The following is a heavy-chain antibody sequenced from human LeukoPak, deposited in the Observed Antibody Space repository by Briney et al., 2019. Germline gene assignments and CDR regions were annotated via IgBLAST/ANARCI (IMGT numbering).Heavy chain of an antibody. CDR2: INPNSGGT. V-gene: IGHV1-2*06. Sequence: ASVKVSCKASGYTFTGYYMHWVRQAPGQGLEWMGRINPNSGGTSYAQKFQGRVTMTRDTSISTAYMELRSLRSDDTAVYYCARDVGADFPNWFDPWGQGTLVTVSS. J-gene: IGHJ5*02. CDR3: ARDVGADFPNWFDP. CDR1: GYTFTGYY. D-gene: IGHD4/OR15-4a*01.